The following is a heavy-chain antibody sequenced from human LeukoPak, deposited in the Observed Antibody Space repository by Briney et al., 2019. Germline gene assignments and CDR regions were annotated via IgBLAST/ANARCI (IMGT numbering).Heavy chain of an antibody. D-gene: IGHD3-22*01. CDR1: GYTFTNYY. CDR3: ARGVHVRTYDSHHNCFDP. J-gene: IGHJ5*02. CDR2: FNPSGGST. V-gene: IGHV1-46*01. Sequence: ASVKVSCKASGYTFTNYYMYWVRQAPGQGLEWVGLFNPSGGSTNYAQKFQGRVTVTRDMSTSTVYMEVNSLRSEDTAVYYCARGVHVRTYDSHHNCFDPWGQGTLVTVSS.